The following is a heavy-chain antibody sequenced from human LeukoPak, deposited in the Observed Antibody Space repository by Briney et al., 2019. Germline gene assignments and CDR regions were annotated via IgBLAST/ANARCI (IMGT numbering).Heavy chain of an antibody. CDR2: IYFIGST. J-gene: IGHJ4*02. D-gene: IGHD3-10*01. CDR1: SDSISSSSDNY. CDR3: ARASGVVRGVGGLD. Sequence: SETLSLTCTVSSDSISSSSDNYWGWIRQPPGKGLEWIGTIYFIGSTWYNPSLKSRVTISVDTSKNQFSLKLSSVTAADTAVYYCARASGVVRGVGGLDWGQGTLVTVSS. V-gene: IGHV4-39*07.